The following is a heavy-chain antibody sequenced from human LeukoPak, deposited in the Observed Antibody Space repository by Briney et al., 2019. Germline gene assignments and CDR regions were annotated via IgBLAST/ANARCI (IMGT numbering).Heavy chain of an antibody. CDR3: ARDYGGNSVPAY. D-gene: IGHD4-23*01. CDR2: IYYSGST. V-gene: IGHV4-31*02. Sequence: SETLSLTCTVSGGSISSGGYYWTWIRQHPGKGLEWIGYIYYSGSTYYNPSLKSRVTISVDTSKNQFSLNLSSVTAADTAVYHCARDYGGNSVPAYWGQGTLVTVSS. J-gene: IGHJ4*02. CDR1: GGSISSGGYY.